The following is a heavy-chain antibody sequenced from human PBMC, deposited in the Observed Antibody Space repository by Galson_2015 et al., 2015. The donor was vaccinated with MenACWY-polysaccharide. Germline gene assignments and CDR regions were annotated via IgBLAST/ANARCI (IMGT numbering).Heavy chain of an antibody. CDR2: SSYDGSDK. CDR1: GFTFSNYA. CDR3: AKGGGEYGWYFDP. V-gene: IGHV3-30*18. Sequence: SLRLSCAASGFTFSNYAIHWVRQAPGKGLEWVAVSSYDGSDKYYADSVKGRFTISRDNLKNTLYLQMNSLRTEDTAVYYCAKGGGEYGWYFDPWGRGTLVIVSS. J-gene: IGHJ2*01. D-gene: IGHD3-16*01.